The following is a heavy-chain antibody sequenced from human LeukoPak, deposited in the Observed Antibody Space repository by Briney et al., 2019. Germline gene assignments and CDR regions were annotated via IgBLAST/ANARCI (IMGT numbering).Heavy chain of an antibody. CDR1: GFTFRIYA. V-gene: IGHV3-21*01. D-gene: IGHD3-22*01. CDR3: AREVSEGFDF. CDR2: FGTRSTSI. Sequence: GSLRLSCAASGFTFRIYAMSWVRQAPGKGLEWVSSFGTRSTSIYHAGSVKGRFAISRDNAKNSLYLQMNSLRAEDTALYYCAREVSEGFDFWGQGTLVTVSS. J-gene: IGHJ4*02.